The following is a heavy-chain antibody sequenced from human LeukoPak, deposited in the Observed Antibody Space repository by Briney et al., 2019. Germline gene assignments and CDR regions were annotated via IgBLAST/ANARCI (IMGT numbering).Heavy chain of an antibody. CDR3: ARAHYYDSSGYYYYYGMDA. V-gene: IGHV1-8*01. CDR2: MNPNSANT. CDR1: GYTFTTYD. D-gene: IGHD3-22*01. J-gene: IGHJ6*02. Sequence: ASVKVSCKASGYTFTTYDINWVRQATGQGLEWMGWMNPNSANTGYAQKFQGRVTMTRNTSISTAYMELSSLRSEDTAVYYCARAHYYDSSGYYYYYGMDAWGQGTTVTVSS.